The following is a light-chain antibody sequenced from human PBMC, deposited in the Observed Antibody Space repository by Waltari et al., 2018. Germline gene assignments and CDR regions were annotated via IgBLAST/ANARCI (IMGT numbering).Light chain of an antibody. CDR2: GAS. CDR1: QSVSSN. V-gene: IGKV3-15*01. J-gene: IGKJ1*01. CDR3: QQYNNWPPWT. Sequence: EIVMTQSPATLSVSPGERATLSCRASQSVSSNLAWYQQKPGQAPRLLIYGASTRATGIPSRFSGSGSGTEFTLTIGSLPSEDFAVYYCQQYNNWPPWTFGQGTKVEMK.